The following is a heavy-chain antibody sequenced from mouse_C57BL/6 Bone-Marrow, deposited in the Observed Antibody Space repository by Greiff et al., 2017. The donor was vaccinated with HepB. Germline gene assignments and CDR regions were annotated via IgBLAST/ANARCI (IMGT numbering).Heavy chain of an antibody. CDR1: GYTFTSYG. J-gene: IGHJ2*01. CDR2: IYPRSGNT. CDR3: ARSNYGSRYYFDY. V-gene: IGHV1-81*01. D-gene: IGHD1-1*01. Sequence: VQLQQSGAELARPGASVKLSCKASGYTFTSYGISWVKQRTGQGLEWIGEIYPRSGNTYYNEKFKGKATLTADKSSRTAYMELRSLTSEDSAVYFCARSNYGSRYYFDYWGQGTTLTVSS.